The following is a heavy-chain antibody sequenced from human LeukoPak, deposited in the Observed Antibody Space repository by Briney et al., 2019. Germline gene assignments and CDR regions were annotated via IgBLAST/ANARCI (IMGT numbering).Heavy chain of an antibody. CDR3: ARGGTSALEWFGP. CDR2: IYNSGST. J-gene: IGHJ5*02. Sequence: SETLSLTCTVSGDSIGSYYWSWIRQPPGKGLEWIGYIYNSGSTKYNTSLKSRVTISIDTSKNQFSLKVNSVTAADTAVYYCARGGTSALEWFGPWGQGTLVTVSS. V-gene: IGHV4-59*01. D-gene: IGHD3-3*01. CDR1: GDSIGSYY.